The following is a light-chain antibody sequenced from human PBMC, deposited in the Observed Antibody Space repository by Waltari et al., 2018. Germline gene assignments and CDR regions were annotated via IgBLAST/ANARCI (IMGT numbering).Light chain of an antibody. J-gene: IGLJ1*01. CDR3: SAWDSDLSGYV. Sequence: QAGLIQPPSVSKGLRQTATLTCTGNSNNVGNQGAAWLQQHQGQPPKLLSYRNNNRPSGISDRFSASRSGNTAFLTITGLQPEDEADYYCSAWDSDLSGYVFGTGTKVTVL. CDR1: SNNVGNQG. CDR2: RNN. V-gene: IGLV10-54*04.